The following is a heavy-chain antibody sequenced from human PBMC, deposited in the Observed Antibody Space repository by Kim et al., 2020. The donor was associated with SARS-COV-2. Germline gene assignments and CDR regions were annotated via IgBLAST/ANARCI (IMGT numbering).Heavy chain of an antibody. V-gene: IGHV4-59*08. J-gene: IGHJ4*02. CDR3: ARHSQIGWLQLFDY. Sequence: NPSLKSRVTISVDTSKNQFSLKLSSVTAADTAVYYCARHSQIGWLQLFDYWGQGTLVTVSS. D-gene: IGHD4-4*01.